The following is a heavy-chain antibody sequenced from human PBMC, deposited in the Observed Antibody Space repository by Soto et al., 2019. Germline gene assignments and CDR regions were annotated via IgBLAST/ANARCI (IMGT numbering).Heavy chain of an antibody. D-gene: IGHD6-19*01. CDR3: ANKLVAGLRWGAFDI. V-gene: IGHV3-23*01. Sequence: GGSLRLSCAASGFTFSGYAMSWVRQAPGKGLEWVSAISVSGGSTYYADSVKGRFTISRDNSKNTLYLQMNSLRAEDTAVYYCANKLVAGLRWGAFDIWGQGTMVT. CDR1: GFTFSGYA. CDR2: ISVSGGST. J-gene: IGHJ3*02.